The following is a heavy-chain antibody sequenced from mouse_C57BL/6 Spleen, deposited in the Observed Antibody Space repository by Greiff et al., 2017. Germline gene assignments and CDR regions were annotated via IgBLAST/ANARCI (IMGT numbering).Heavy chain of an antibody. V-gene: IGHV1-80*01. CDR2: IYPGDGDP. CDR3: ARYTLYAMDY. Sequence: QVQLKESGAELVKPGASVKISCKASGYAFSSYWMNWVKQRPGKGLEWIGQIYPGDGDPNYNGKFKGKATLTADKSSSTAYMQLSSLTSEDSAVYFCARYTLYAMDYWGQGTSVTVSS. J-gene: IGHJ4*01. CDR1: GYAFSSYW.